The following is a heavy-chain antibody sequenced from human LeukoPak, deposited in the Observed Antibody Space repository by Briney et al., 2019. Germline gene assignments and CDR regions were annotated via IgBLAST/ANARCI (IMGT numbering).Heavy chain of an antibody. Sequence: SETLSLTCAVYGGSFSGYYWSWIRQPPGKGLEWIGEINHSGSTDYNPSLKSRVTISVDTSKNQFSLKLSSVTAADTAVYYCARHKCSSTSCYVSFGFDPWGQGTLVTVSS. D-gene: IGHD2-2*01. CDR2: INHSGST. J-gene: IGHJ5*02. CDR3: ARHKCSSTSCYVSFGFDP. CDR1: GGSFSGYY. V-gene: IGHV4-34*01.